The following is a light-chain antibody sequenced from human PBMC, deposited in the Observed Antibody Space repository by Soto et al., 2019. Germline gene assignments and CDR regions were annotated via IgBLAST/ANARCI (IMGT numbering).Light chain of an antibody. CDR1: QSPGSTS. J-gene: IGKJ1*01. CDR2: GAS. CDR3: QQYNNWPFWT. Sequence: EIVLTQFPGTLSLSPGERATLSCRASQSPGSTSLAWYQQKFGQAPRLLIYGASTRATGIPDRFSGSGSGTDFTLTINRLEPEDFAVYYCQQYNNWPFWTFGQGTKVDIK. V-gene: IGKV3-20*01.